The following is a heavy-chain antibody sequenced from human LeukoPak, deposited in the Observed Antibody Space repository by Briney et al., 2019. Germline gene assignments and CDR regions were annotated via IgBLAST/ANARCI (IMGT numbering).Heavy chain of an antibody. CDR3: ARRRYYDSTGYLD. CDR1: GDSISSSSYY. CDR2: IYYREST. D-gene: IGHD3-22*01. J-gene: IGHJ1*01. Sequence: TSETLSLTCTISGDSISSSSYYWGWIRQPPGKGLGWIGDIYYRESTYYNPSLKSRVSISIDTSNNQVSLTLNSVTAADTALYFCARRRYYDSTGYLDWGQGTLVTVSS. V-gene: IGHV4-39*01.